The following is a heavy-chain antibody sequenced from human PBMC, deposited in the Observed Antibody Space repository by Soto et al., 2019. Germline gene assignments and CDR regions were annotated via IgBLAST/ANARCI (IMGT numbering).Heavy chain of an antibody. V-gene: IGHV3-23*01. CDR2: ISGSGGST. Sequence: EVQLLESGGGLVQPGGSLRLSCAASGFTFSSYAMSWVRQAPGKGLEWVSAISGSGGSTYYADSVKGRFTISRDNSKNTLYLHMNSRRAEDTAVYYCAKDLGDIVVVPAAGVDYWGQGTLVTVSS. J-gene: IGHJ4*02. D-gene: IGHD2-2*01. CDR3: AKDLGDIVVVPAAGVDY. CDR1: GFTFSSYA.